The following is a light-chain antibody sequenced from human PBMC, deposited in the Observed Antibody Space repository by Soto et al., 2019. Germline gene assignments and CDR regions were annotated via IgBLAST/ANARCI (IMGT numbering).Light chain of an antibody. Sequence: EIVLTQYPATLSLSPGERATLSCRASQSVSRSLAWYQHKPGQAPRLLIYDASNRATGIPARFSGSGSGTDFTLTISSLEPEDFATYYCQQRTNWRLTFGGGTKVEIK. V-gene: IGKV3-11*01. CDR1: QSVSRS. CDR3: QQRTNWRLT. J-gene: IGKJ4*01. CDR2: DAS.